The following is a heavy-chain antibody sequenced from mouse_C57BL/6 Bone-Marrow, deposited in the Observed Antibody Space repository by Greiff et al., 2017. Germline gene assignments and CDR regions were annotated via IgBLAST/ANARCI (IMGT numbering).Heavy chain of an antibody. CDR2: INSDAGST. V-gene: IGHV5-2*03. Sequence: EVKLEESGGGLVQPGASLKLSCESNEYEFPSHDMSWVRQTPAKRLELVAAINSDAGSTYYPDTMESRFIISRDNTKKTMYLQMSSLRSEDTALYYCARRGNYEGYFDVWGTGTTVTVAS. CDR3: ARRGNYEGYFDV. J-gene: IGHJ1*03. CDR1: EYEFPSHD. D-gene: IGHD2-1*01.